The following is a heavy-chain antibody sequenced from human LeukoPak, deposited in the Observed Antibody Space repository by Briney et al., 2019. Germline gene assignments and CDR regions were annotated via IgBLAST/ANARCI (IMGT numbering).Heavy chain of an antibody. J-gene: IGHJ4*02. V-gene: IGHV1-18*01. Sequence: ASAKVSCKASRYTFSNYDINWVRQAPGQGLEWMGWISDYNHNTNYAQNLQGRVTMTTDTSTSTAYMELRSLRSDDTAVYYCARISLGYCSGGSCYAVDYWGQGTLVTVSS. CDR1: RYTFSNYD. CDR2: ISDYNHNT. D-gene: IGHD2-15*01. CDR3: ARISLGYCSGGSCYAVDY.